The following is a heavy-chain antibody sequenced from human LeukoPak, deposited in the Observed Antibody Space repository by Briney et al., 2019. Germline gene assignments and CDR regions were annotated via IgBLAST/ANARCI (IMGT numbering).Heavy chain of an antibody. V-gene: IGHV1-69*13. CDR1: GYTFTSYG. J-gene: IGHJ6*04. D-gene: IGHD4-17*01. CDR3: ASTDPASV. Sequence: ASVKVSCKASGYTFTSYGISWVRQAPGQGLEWMGGIIPIFGTANYAQKFQGRVTITADESTSTAYMELSSLRSEDTAVYYCASTDPASVWGKGTTVTVSS. CDR2: IIPIFGTA.